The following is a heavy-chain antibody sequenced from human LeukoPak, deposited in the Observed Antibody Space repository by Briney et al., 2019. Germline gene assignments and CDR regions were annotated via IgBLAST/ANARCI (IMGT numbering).Heavy chain of an antibody. Sequence: SETLSFTCTVSGGSISSSSYYWGWIRQPPGKGLEWIGSIYYSGSTYYNPSLKSRVTISVDTSKNQFSLKLSSVTAADTAVYYCARVVGITMVRGGPSRDSYYMDVWGKGTTVTISS. D-gene: IGHD3-10*01. CDR3: ARVVGITMVRGGPSRDSYYMDV. V-gene: IGHV4-39*07. J-gene: IGHJ6*03. CDR2: IYYSGST. CDR1: GGSISSSSYY.